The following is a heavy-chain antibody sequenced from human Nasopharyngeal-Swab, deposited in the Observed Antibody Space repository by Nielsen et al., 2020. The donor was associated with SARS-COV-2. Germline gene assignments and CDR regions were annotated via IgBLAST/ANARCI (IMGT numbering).Heavy chain of an antibody. D-gene: IGHD3-3*01. CDR2: ISWDGLTI. V-gene: IGHV3-9*03. Sequence: GGSLRLSCAASGFTFDDYGMHWVRQAPGKGLEWVSGISWDGLTIGYADSMKGRFTISRDNAKNSLYLQMNSLRVEDMAFYYCAKATNARYDFWSGSFDYWGQGTLVTVSS. CDR3: AKATNARYDFWSGSFDY. J-gene: IGHJ4*02. CDR1: GFTFDDYG.